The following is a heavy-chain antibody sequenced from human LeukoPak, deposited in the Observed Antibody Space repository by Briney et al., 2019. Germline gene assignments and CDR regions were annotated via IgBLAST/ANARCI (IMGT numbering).Heavy chain of an antibody. CDR2: ITISGDKT. CDR3: AREVRPNDY. Sequence: GGSLRLSCAASGFTVSSNYMSWVRQAPGKGLEWVSSITISGDKTHYADSVKGRFTVSRDNSKNTLYLQMNSLRAEDTAVYYCAREVRPNDYWGQGTLVTVSS. CDR1: GFTVSSNY. J-gene: IGHJ4*02. D-gene: IGHD6-25*01. V-gene: IGHV3-23*01.